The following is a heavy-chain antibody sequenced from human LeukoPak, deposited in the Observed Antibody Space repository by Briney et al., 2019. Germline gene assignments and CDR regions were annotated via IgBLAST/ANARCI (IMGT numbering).Heavy chain of an antibody. V-gene: IGHV1-18*01. Sequence: ASVKVSCKASGGTFSSYAISWVRQATGQGLEWMGWMNPNSGNTNYAQKLQGRVTMTTDTSTSTAYMELRSLRSDDTAVYYCASNNYNGWDYWGQGTLVTVSS. J-gene: IGHJ4*02. CDR1: GGTFSSYA. CDR3: ASNNYNGWDY. D-gene: IGHD3-10*01. CDR2: MNPNSGNT.